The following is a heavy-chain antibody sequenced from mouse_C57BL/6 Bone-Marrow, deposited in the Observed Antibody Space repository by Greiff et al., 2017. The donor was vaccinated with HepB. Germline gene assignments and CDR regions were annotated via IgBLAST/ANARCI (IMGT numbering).Heavy chain of an antibody. CDR2: ISSGGSYT. CDR3: ARYYVSSHWYFDV. V-gene: IGHV5-6*01. CDR1: GFTFSSYG. J-gene: IGHJ1*03. D-gene: IGHD1-1*01. Sequence: EVMLVESGGDLVKPGGSLKLSCAASGFTFSSYGMSWVRQTPDKRLEWVATISSGGSYTYYPDSVKGRFTISSDNDKNPLYLQMSSLKSEDTAMYYCARYYVSSHWYFDVWGTGTTVTVSS.